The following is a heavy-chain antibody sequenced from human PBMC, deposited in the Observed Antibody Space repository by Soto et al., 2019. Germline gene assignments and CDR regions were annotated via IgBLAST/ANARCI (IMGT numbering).Heavy chain of an antibody. CDR1: GGSISSSSYY. J-gene: IGHJ3*02. CDR2: IYYSGST. CDR3: ATTGVAGIGDDAFDI. D-gene: IGHD6-19*01. V-gene: IGHV4-39*01. Sequence: QLQLQESGPGLVKPSETLSLTFTVSGGSISSSSYYWGWIRQPPGKGLEWIGSIYYSGSTYYNPSLKSRVTISVDTSKNQFSLKRSSVTAADTAVDYCATTGVAGIGDDAFDIWGQGTMVTVSS.